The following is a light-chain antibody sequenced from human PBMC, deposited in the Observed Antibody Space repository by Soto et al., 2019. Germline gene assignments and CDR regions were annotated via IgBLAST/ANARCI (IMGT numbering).Light chain of an antibody. J-gene: IGKJ1*01. CDR3: QQYNSLPGK. CDR1: QSISSW. CDR2: DAS. V-gene: IGKV1-5*01. Sequence: TKSPATLSRTVLYRGTIKSRASQSISSWLAWYQQKPGKAPKFLIYDASNLESGVPSRFSGSGSGTEFTLTISSLQSDDFAAYYCQQYNSLPGKFGQVTKVDI.